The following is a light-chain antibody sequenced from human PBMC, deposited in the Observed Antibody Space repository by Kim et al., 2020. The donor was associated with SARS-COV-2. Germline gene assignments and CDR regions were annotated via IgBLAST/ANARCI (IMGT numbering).Light chain of an antibody. Sequence: ITIPGAESRSNIVNYTYISCNQHPRTDAPNLFIFDVPNRPSVFASLFSASRSGNAASLTISGLQPEDEADYYCSSYAVISTFVFGLGTKVTVL. J-gene: IGLJ1*01. CDR1: RSNIVNYTY. V-gene: IGLV2-14*03. CDR2: DVP. CDR3: SSYAVISTFV.